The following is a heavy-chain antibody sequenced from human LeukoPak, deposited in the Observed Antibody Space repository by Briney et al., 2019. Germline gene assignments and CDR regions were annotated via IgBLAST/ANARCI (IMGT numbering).Heavy chain of an antibody. CDR1: GDSFTTYW. J-gene: IGHJ4*02. CDR2: IYPGDSDT. Sequence: PGDSLKISCKASGDSFTTYWIGWVRQMPGKGLEWTGIIYPGDSDTRYSPSFQGQVTMSADKSVSTAYLQWSSLKASDTAMYYCARPPLFYGSGAYDRRDFDYWGQGTLVTVSS. V-gene: IGHV5-51*01. D-gene: IGHD3-10*01. CDR3: ARPPLFYGSGAYDRRDFDY.